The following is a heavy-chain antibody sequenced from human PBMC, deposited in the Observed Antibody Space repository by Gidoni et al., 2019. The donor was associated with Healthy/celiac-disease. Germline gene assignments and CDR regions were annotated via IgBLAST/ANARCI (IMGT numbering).Heavy chain of an antibody. V-gene: IGHV4-4*07. D-gene: IGHD2-2*01. CDR3: ARSRRIVVVPAAIALNYYYYMDV. J-gene: IGHJ6*03. CDR2: IYTSGST. CDR1: GGSISSYY. Sequence: QVQLQESGPGLVTPSETLSLTCTVSGGSISSYYWSWIRQPAGKGLEWIGRIYTSGSTNYNPSLKSRVTMSVDTSKNQFSLKLSSVTAADTAVYYCARSRRIVVVPAAIALNYYYYMDVWGKGTTVTVSS.